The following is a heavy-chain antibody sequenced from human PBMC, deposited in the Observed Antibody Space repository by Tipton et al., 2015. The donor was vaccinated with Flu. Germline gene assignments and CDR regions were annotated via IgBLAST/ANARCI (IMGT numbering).Heavy chain of an antibody. Sequence: TLSLTCSVSVGSINNYYWSWIRQPPGKGLEWIGDISSSGNTYSNPSLKSRVVISVDTSKNQLSLKLTSVTAADTAVYYCARLSYYDVDLKNFYFEDWGQGTLVTVSS. D-gene: IGHD3-10*02. CDR1: VGSINNYY. CDR3: ARLSYYDVDLKNFYFED. J-gene: IGHJ4*02. CDR2: ISSSGNT. V-gene: IGHV4-59*04.